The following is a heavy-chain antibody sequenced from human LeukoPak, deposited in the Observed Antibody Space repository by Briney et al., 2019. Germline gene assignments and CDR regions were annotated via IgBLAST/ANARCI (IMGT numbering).Heavy chain of an antibody. Sequence: GGSLRLSCAASGFTFSSYGMHWVRQAPGKGLEWVAVISYDGSNKYYADSVKGRFTISRDNSKNTLYLQMNSLRAEDTAVYYCAKDFLRYSSSWYVDYWGQETLVTVSS. J-gene: IGHJ4*02. CDR3: AKDFLRYSSSWYVDY. CDR2: ISYDGSNK. D-gene: IGHD6-13*01. V-gene: IGHV3-30*18. CDR1: GFTFSSYG.